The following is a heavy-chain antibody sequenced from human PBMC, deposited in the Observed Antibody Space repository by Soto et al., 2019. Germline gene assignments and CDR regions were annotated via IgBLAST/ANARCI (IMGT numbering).Heavy chain of an antibody. D-gene: IGHD6-19*01. J-gene: IGHJ2*01. CDR1: GGTFSSYA. Sequence: QVQLVQSGAEVKKPGSSVKVSCKASGGTFSSYAISWVRQAPGQGLEWMGGIIPIFGTANYAQKFQGRVTITADESTSTGYMELGSLRSEDTAVYYCAREGGYSSGWYGGWYFDLWGRGTLVTVSS. CDR2: IIPIFGTA. V-gene: IGHV1-69*01. CDR3: AREGGYSSGWYGGWYFDL.